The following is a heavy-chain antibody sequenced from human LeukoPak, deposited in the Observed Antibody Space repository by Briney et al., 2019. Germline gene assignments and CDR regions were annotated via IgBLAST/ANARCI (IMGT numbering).Heavy chain of an antibody. CDR2: IYDSGST. Sequence: SETLSVTCTVSGASIRSGDYYWSWIRQPPGTGLEWIGYIYDSGSTYYNPSLKSRITISVDTSENRFSLKLSSVTATDTAVYYCARDCSGGSCYGAFDIWGQGTMVTVSS. CDR1: GASIRSGDYY. D-gene: IGHD2-15*01. J-gene: IGHJ3*02. V-gene: IGHV4-30-4*01. CDR3: ARDCSGGSCYGAFDI.